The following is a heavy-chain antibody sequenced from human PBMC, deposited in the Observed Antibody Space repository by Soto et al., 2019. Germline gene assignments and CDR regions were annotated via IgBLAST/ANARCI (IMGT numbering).Heavy chain of an antibody. V-gene: IGHV3-23*01. CDR1: GSTFSSYA. CDR3: AKDHHHIVVVVAAKDY. Sequence: PGGSLRLSCAASGSTFSSYAMSWVRQAPGKGLEWVSAISGSGGSTYYADSVKGRFTISRDNSKNTLYLQMNSLRAEDTAVYYCAKDHHHIVVVVAAKDYWGQGTLVTVSS. D-gene: IGHD2-15*01. J-gene: IGHJ4*02. CDR2: ISGSGGST.